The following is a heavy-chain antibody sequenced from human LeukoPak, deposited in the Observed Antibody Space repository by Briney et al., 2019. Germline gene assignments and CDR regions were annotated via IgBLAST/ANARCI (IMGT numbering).Heavy chain of an antibody. CDR3: ATTHSGSYFYYFDY. Sequence: GGSLRLSCAASGFTFSSYSMNWVRQAPGKGLEWVSSISSSSSYIYYADSVKGRFTIPRDNAKNSLYLQRNSLEAEDMAVYYSATTHSGSYFYYFDYWGQGTLVTVSS. J-gene: IGHJ4*02. CDR1: GFTFSSYS. V-gene: IGHV3-21*01. CDR2: ISSSSSYI. D-gene: IGHD1-26*01.